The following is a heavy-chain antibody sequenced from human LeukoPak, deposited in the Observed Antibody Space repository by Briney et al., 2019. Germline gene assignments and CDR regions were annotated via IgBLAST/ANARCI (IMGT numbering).Heavy chain of an antibody. CDR3: ARTTVIFTGEFDY. D-gene: IGHD4-11*01. CDR1: GYTFTSYG. J-gene: IGHJ4*02. Sequence: ASVKVSCKASGYTFTSYGISWVRQAPGQGLEWMGGIIPIFGTANYAQKFQGRVTITADESTSTAYMELSSLRSEDTAVYYCARTTVIFTGEFDYWGQGTLVTVSS. V-gene: IGHV1-69*13. CDR2: IIPIFGTA.